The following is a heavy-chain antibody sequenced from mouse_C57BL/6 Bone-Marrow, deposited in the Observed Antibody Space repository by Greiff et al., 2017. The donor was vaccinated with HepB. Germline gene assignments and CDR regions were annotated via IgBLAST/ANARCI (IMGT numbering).Heavy chain of an antibody. Sequence: EVKLMESGGGLVQPGGSLSLSCAASGFTFTDYYMSWVRQPPGKALEWLGFIRNKANGYTTEYSTSVKGRFTISRDNSQSILYLQMNALRAEDSATYYCARYNAMDYWGQGTSVTVSS. J-gene: IGHJ4*01. CDR2: IRNKANGYTT. CDR3: ARYNAMDY. V-gene: IGHV7-3*01. CDR1: GFTFTDYY.